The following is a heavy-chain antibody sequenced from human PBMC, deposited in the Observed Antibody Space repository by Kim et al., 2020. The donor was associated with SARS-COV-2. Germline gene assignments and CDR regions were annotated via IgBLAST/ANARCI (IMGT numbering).Heavy chain of an antibody. Sequence: LSLTCAASGFTFSSYAMSWVRQAPGKGLEWVSAISGSGGSTYYADSVKGRFTISRDNSKNTLYLQMNSLRAEDTAVYYCAKFQGENYEDFDYWGQGTLVTVSS. D-gene: IGHD3-16*01. CDR2: ISGSGGST. V-gene: IGHV3-23*01. CDR1: GFTFSSYA. J-gene: IGHJ4*02. CDR3: AKFQGENYEDFDY.